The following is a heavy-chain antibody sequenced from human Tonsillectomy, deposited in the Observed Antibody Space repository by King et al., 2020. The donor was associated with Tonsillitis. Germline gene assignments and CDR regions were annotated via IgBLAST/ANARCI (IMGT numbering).Heavy chain of an antibody. CDR2: INPSSGGT. J-gene: IGHJ6*02. CDR1: GYTFTGHY. CDR3: ARDKEVPAAMGFNYGMDV. V-gene: IGHV1-2*02. D-gene: IGHD2-2*01. Sequence: VQLVESGAEVKKPGASVKVSCKASGYTFTGHYMHWVRQAPGQGLEWMGWINPSSGGTNYAQKFKGRVTMTRDTSLSTAYMELSRLRSDDTAVYYCARDKEVPAAMGFNYGMDVWGQGTTVTVSS.